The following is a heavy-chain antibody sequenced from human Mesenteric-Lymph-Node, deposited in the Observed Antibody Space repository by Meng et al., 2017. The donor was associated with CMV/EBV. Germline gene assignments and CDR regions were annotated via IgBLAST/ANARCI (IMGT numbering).Heavy chain of an antibody. Sequence: ASVKVSCKASGYTFTGYYMHWVRQAPGQGLEWMGWINPNSGGTNYAQKFQGRVTITTDESTSTAYMELSSLRSDDTAVYYCARGGMVAAPPLYYGLDVWGQGTTVTVSS. CDR1: GYTFTGYY. V-gene: IGHV1-2*02. D-gene: IGHD6-13*01. CDR2: INPNSGGT. CDR3: ARGGMVAAPPLYYGLDV. J-gene: IGHJ6*02.